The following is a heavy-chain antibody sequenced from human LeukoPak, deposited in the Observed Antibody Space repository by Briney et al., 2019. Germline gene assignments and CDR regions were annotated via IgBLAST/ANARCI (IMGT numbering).Heavy chain of an antibody. CDR2: ISYSGST. D-gene: IGHD5-12*01. J-gene: IGHJ4*02. CDR3: ARVYSGSTWYYFDY. Sequence: TSETLSLTCTVSGGSIRTNNYYWGWIRQPPGKGLEWLGRISYSGSTYNNPSINSRVTMSPDTSKNQFSLNLNSVTAADTAVYHCARVYSGSTWYYFDYWGQGILVTVSS. V-gene: IGHV4-39*07. CDR1: GGSIRTNNYY.